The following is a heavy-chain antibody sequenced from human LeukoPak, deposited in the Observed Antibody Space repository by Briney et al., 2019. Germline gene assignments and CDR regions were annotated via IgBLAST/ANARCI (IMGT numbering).Heavy chain of an antibody. CDR2: INPNSGGT. J-gene: IGHJ4*02. D-gene: IGHD5-24*01. CDR3: ARGEEMATITGRPPKSDY. Sequence: ASVKVSCKASGYTFTGYYIHWVRQAPGQGLEWMGRINPNSGGTNYAQKFQGRVTMTRDTSISTAYMELSRLRSDDTAVYYCARGEEMATITGRPPKSDYWGQGTLVTVSS. CDR1: GYTFTGYY. V-gene: IGHV1-2*06.